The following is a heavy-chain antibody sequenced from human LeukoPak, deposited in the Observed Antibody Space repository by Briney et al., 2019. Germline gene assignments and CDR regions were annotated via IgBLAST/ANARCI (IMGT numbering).Heavy chain of an antibody. CDR1: GGSFSGYY. CDR2: INHSGST. V-gene: IGHV4-34*01. D-gene: IGHD3-22*01. CDR3: ARWAVNYYYDGSDPRKDAFDI. J-gene: IGHJ3*02. Sequence: ASETLSLTCAVYGGSFSGYYWSWIRQPPGKGLEWIGEINHSGSTNYNPSLKSRVTISVDTSKNQFSLKLSSVTAADTAVYYCARWAVNYYYDGSDPRKDAFDIWGQGTMVTVSS.